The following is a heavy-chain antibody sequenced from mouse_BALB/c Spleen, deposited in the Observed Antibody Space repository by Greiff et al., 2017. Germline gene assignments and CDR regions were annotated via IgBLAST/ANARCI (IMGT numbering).Heavy chain of an antibody. J-gene: IGHJ4*01. CDR1: GFTFSSYT. D-gene: IGHD2-3*01. Sequence: EVKLVESGGGLVQPGGSLKLSCAASGFTFSSYTMSWVRQTPEKRLEWVAYISNGGGSTYYPDTVKGRFTISSDNAKNTLYLQMSSLKSEDTAMYYGARHMMVTTRAMDYWGQVTSVTVSS. CDR3: ARHMMVTTRAMDY. V-gene: IGHV5-12-2*01. CDR2: ISNGGGST.